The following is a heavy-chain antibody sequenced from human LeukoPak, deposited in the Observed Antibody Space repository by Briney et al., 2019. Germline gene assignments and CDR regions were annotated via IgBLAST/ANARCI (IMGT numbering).Heavy chain of an antibody. D-gene: IGHD3-22*01. V-gene: IGHV3-23*01. CDR2: IYENGGTT. J-gene: IGHJ4*02. CDR3: ARDAIPGGYYDSSGYIEHYYSDY. Sequence: GESLRLSCVGSGFTFRSHAMSWVRQAPEKGLEFVSGIYENGGTTYYADSVKGRFTISRDNSKNTLYLQMNSLRAEDTAVYYCARDAIPGGYYDSSGYIEHYYSDYWGQGTLVTVSS. CDR1: GFTFRSHA.